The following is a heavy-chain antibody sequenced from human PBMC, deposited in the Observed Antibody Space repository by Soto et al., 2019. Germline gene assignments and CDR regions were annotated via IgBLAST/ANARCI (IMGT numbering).Heavy chain of an antibody. J-gene: IGHJ3*01. CDR2: IGANSGST. Sequence: QVHLVQSGAEVKKPGASVKVSCKASSYTFTYNAINWVRQAPGQGXXXXXWIGANSGSTNYAQNFQGRVTLTTDTSSNTAYMELRSLRSDDAAIYYXAXSSPGGVGQYVDAFDLWGQGTLVTVSS. CDR3: AXSSPGGVGQYVDAFDL. CDR1: SYTFTYNA. V-gene: IGHV1-18*01. D-gene: IGHD3-16*01.